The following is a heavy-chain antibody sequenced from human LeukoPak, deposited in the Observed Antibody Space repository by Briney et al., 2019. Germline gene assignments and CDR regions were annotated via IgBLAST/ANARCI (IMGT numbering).Heavy chain of an antibody. CDR3: ARDKVVVAASGKYYFDY. CDR2: ITASGST. CDR1: GAPVNNHH. Sequence: PSETLSLTCSVSGAPVNNHHWGWIRQPAGKGLEWIGRITASGSTNYTPSLRSRVTISVDKSKNQLFQRLASVTAADTAVYYCARDKVVVAASGKYYFDYWGQGTLVAVSS. V-gene: IGHV4-4*07. J-gene: IGHJ4*02. D-gene: IGHD2-15*01.